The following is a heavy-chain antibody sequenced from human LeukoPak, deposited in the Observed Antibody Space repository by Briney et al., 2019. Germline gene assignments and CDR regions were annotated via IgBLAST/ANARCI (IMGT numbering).Heavy chain of an antibody. V-gene: IGHV3-7*01. Sequence: GGSLRLSCAASGFTFGGYWVTWVRQAPGKGLEWVANIIQDGSEKYYVDSVKGRFTISRDNAKNSLYLQMNSLRAEDTAVYYRARRGYSYGWDYWGQGTLVTVSS. J-gene: IGHJ4*02. CDR2: IIQDGSEK. D-gene: IGHD5-18*01. CDR1: GFTFGGYW. CDR3: ARRGYSYGWDY.